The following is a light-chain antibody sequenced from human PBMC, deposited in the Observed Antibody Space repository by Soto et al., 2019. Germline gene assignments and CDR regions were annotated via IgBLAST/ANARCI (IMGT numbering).Light chain of an antibody. J-gene: IGKJ2*01. V-gene: IGKV1-39*01. CDR2: AAS. Sequence: DIQMPQSPSSLSASVGDRVTITCRASRSIGTKLSWYQQKPGKAPKLLIHAASSLQSGVPSRFSGSGSGTDFTLTISSLQHEDFAVYYCQQSSSTLYTFGQGTNLEIK. CDR3: QQSSSTLYT. CDR1: RSIGTK.